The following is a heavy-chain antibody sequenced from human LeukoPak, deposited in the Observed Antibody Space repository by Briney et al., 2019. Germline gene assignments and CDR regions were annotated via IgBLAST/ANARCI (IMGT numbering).Heavy chain of an antibody. D-gene: IGHD3-16*01. CDR3: ARWENTYIDY. J-gene: IGHJ4*02. CDR1: GFTFSIYW. CDR2: ISSEGSST. Sequence: GGSLRLSCAASGFTFSIYWMHWVRQAPGKGLVWVSRISSEGSSTTYADSVKGRFTISRDNAKDTLYLQMNSLRAEDTAVYYCARWENTYIDYWGQGTLVTVSS. V-gene: IGHV3-74*01.